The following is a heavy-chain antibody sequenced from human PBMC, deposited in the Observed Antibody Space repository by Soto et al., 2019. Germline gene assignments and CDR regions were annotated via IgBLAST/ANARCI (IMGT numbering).Heavy chain of an antibody. V-gene: IGHV4-39*01. CDR2: IYYDGNT. J-gene: IGHJ4*02. D-gene: IGHD6-6*01. CDR3: ARSSIEPRVFMYPFDS. Sequence: QLQLQESGPGRVKPSETLSLTCTVSGDSITSSSHYWGWIRQPPGKGLECIANIYYDGNTYYNPSLKSRVAISLDTSKNQFSLRLNSVTAADTAVYYCARSSIEPRVFMYPFDSWGQGTLVTVSS. CDR1: GDSITSSSHY.